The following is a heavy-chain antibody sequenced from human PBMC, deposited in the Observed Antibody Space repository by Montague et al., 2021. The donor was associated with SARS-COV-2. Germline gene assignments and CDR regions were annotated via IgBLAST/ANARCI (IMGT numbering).Heavy chain of an antibody. CDR3: ARGGGYCSGGSCYYWFDP. CDR2: IYHSGST. J-gene: IGHJ5*02. CDR1: GGSISSSNW. D-gene: IGHD2-15*01. V-gene: IGHV4-4*02. Sequence: SETLSLTCAVSGGSISSSNWRSWVRQPPGKGLEWIGEIYHSGSTNYNPSLKSRVTISVDKSKNQFSLKLSSVTAADTAVYYCARGGGYCSGGSCYYWFDPWGQGTLVTVSS.